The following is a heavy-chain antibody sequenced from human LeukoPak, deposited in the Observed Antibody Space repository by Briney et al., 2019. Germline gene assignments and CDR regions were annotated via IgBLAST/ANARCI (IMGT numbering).Heavy chain of an antibody. CDR1: GGSMNNYY. CDR2: IYATGST. Sequence: SETLSLTCSVSGGSMNNYYWNWIRQPADKGLEWIVRIYATGSTDHNPSLKSRVTLSLDTSQNHFSLILTSVTAADTAVYFCARDKAVDSDSSGYYYNRGLDQWGQGILVTVSS. D-gene: IGHD3-22*01. V-gene: IGHV4-4*07. CDR3: ARDKAVDSDSSGYYYNRGLDQ. J-gene: IGHJ4*02.